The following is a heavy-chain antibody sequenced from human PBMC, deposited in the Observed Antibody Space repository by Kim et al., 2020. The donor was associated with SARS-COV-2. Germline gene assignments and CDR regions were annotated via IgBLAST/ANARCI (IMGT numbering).Heavy chain of an antibody. J-gene: IGHJ4*02. D-gene: IGHD6-13*01. CDR3: ASTRYIAAVARGLDY. Sequence: SETLSLTCAVSGGSISSSNWWSWVRQPPGKGLEWIGEIYHSGSTNYNPSLKSRVTISVDKSKNQSSLKLSSVTAADTAVYYCASTRYIAAVARGLDYWGQGTLVTVSS. V-gene: IGHV4-4*02. CDR2: IYHSGST. CDR1: GGSISSSNW.